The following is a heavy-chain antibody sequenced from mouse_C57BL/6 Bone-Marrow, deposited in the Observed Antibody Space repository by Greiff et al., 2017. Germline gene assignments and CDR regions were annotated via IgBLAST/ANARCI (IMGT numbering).Heavy chain of an antibody. CDR2: IYPGNSDT. CDR3: TRCLPSYYFDY. V-gene: IGHV1-5*01. Sequence: EVQLQQSGTVLARPGASVKMSCKTSGYTFTSYWMHWVKQRPGQGLEWIGAIYPGNSDTSYNQKFKGKAKLTAVTSASTAYMELRSLTNEDSAAYCCTRCLPSYYFDYWGQGTTLTVSS. CDR1: GYTFTSYW. J-gene: IGHJ2*01.